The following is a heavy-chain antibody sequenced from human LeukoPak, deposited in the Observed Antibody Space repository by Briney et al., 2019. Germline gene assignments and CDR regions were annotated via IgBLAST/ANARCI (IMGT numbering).Heavy chain of an antibody. CDR3: ASLDY. CDR1: GGSISSYY. Sequence: SSETLSLTCTVSGGSISSYYWSWIRQPPGKGLEWIGYIYHNGNTNYNPSLKRRVTMSVDTTRNQFSLKLTSVTAADTAVYYCASLDYWGQGTLVTVSS. J-gene: IGHJ4*02. V-gene: IGHV4-59*01. CDR2: IYHNGNT.